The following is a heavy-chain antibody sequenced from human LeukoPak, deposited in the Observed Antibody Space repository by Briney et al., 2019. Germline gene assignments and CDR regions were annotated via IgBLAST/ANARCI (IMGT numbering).Heavy chain of an antibody. CDR1: GFSLRTSGVG. CDR3: AHAAITMVRGIIKTPGLFDY. J-gene: IGHJ4*01. V-gene: IGHV2-5*02. D-gene: IGHD3-10*01. Sequence: SGPSLVKPTQTLTLTCTFSGFSLRTSGVGVGWIRQPPGKALEWLALIYWDDDKRYSPSLKSRLTIAKDTSKNQVVLTMANMDPVDTATYYCAHAAITMVRGIIKTPGLFDYWGHGALVNVSS. CDR2: IYWDDDK.